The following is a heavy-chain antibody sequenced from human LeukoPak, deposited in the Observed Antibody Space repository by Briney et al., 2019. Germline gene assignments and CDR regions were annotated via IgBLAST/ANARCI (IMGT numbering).Heavy chain of an antibody. CDR1: GGSISSYY. D-gene: IGHD5-18*01. Sequence: SETLSLTCTVSGGSISSYYWSWIREPPGKGLEWIGYIYYGGSTDYNPSLKSRVTISVDTSKNQFSLRLSSVTAADTAVYYCARQGGYTYGPGVYWGQGTLVTVSS. CDR2: IYYGGST. V-gene: IGHV4-59*08. CDR3: ARQGGYTYGPGVY. J-gene: IGHJ4*02.